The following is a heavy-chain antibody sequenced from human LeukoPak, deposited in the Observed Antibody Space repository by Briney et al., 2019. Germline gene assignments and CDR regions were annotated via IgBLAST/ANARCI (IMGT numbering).Heavy chain of an antibody. CDR1: RGTFTNYA. CDR3: ARDRPGRYCSTTSCFTASPLAP. D-gene: IGHD2-2*02. V-gene: IGHV1-69*13. CDR2: IIPIFATA. J-gene: IGHJ5*02. Sequence: GASVKVSCKASRGTFTNYAISWVRQAPGEGLEWMGGIIPIFATANYAQKFQGRVTITADESTSTAYMELSSLRSEDTAVYYCARDRPGRYCSTTSCFTASPLAPWGQGALVTVSS.